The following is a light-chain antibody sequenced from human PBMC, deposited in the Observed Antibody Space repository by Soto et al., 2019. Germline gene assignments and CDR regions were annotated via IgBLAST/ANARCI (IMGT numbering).Light chain of an antibody. J-gene: IGKJ3*01. Sequence: DIQMTQSPSSLSASVGDRVTITCRASQSIRRYLNWYQQKPGKAPELLIYAASSLQSGVPSRFSGSGSGTDFTLTISSLQPEDFATYYCQQSYIIPFTFGPGTKVDIK. CDR3: QQSYIIPFT. CDR1: QSIRRY. V-gene: IGKV1-39*01. CDR2: AAS.